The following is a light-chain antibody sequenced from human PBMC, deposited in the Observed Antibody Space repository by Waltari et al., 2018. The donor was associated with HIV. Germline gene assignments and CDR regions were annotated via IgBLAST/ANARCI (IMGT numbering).Light chain of an antibody. CDR3: SSHATGNTDV. J-gene: IGLJ1*01. V-gene: IGLV2-23*02. Sequence: QSALTQPASVSGSPGQSITISCTGTNSDIGKYNLVSWYQQHPGKVPKVLVFEVTTRPAGIPHRFSGSKSDNTASLTIAGLEAEDEADYYGSSHATGNTDVVGTGTSVTVL. CDR1: NSDIGKYNL. CDR2: EVT.